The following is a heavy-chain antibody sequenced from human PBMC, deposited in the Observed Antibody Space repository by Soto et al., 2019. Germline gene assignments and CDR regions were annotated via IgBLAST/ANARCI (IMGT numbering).Heavy chain of an antibody. J-gene: IGHJ4*02. D-gene: IGHD2-21*01. Sequence: PGGSLRLSCVASGYTFSDYDRNWVRQAPGKGLEWIAYISHSGNTRNYADSVKGRFTISRDNSKNSVYLQMNSLRVDDMAVYYCAREDRYQGAFDSWGRGALVTVSS. CDR1: GYTFSDYD. V-gene: IGHV3-48*03. CDR2: ISHSGNTR. CDR3: AREDRYQGAFDS.